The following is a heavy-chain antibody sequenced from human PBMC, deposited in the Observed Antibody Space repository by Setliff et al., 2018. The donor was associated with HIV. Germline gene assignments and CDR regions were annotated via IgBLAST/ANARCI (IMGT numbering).Heavy chain of an antibody. V-gene: IGHV3-7*01. CDR1: GFTFSNYW. CDR3: ARDGGVSNTYYYYMDV. CDR2: INQDGSEK. D-gene: IGHD2-8*02. J-gene: IGHJ6*03. Sequence: GESLKISCAASGFTFSNYWMSWVRQAPGKGLEWVANINQDGSEKYYVDSVKGRFAISRDNAKNSLYLQMNSLRAEDTAVYYCARDGGVSNTYYYYMDVWGKGTTVTVSS.